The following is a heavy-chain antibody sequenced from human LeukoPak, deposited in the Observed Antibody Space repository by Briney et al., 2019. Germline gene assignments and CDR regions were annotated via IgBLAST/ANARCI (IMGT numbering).Heavy chain of an antibody. CDR2: ISWDGGST. J-gene: IGHJ4*02. CDR3: TRGGVAALDY. D-gene: IGHD6-19*01. V-gene: IGHV3-43*01. Sequence: PGGSLRLSCAASGFTFDDYTMHWVRQAPGKGLEWVSLISWDGGSTYYADPVKGRFTISRDNSKNSLYLQMNSLRTEDTALYYCTRGGVAALDYWGQGTLVTVSS. CDR1: GFTFDDYT.